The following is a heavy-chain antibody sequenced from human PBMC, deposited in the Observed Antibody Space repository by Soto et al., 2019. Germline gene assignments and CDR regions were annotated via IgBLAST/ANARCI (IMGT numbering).Heavy chain of an antibody. CDR3: AREIISSTAAGDY. Sequence: GGSLRLSCAASGFTFSSYWMSWVRQAPGKGLEWVANIKQDGSEKYYVDSVKGRFTISRDNAKNSLYLQMNSLRAEDTAVYYCAREIISSTAAGDYWGQGTLVTVSS. CDR1: GFTFSSYW. J-gene: IGHJ4*02. V-gene: IGHV3-7*05. CDR2: IKQDGSEK. D-gene: IGHD2-2*01.